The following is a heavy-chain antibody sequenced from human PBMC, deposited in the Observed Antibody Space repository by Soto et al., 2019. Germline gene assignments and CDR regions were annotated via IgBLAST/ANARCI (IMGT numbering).Heavy chain of an antibody. J-gene: IGHJ6*02. Sequence: QAHLEQSGSVLKRPGPSVKVSCKASGYIFSDYDTNWLRQAPGQGPEWMGWMHAKSGDTFCPQRFRGKFNMTWDNSLSTAYIEVGSLTSHDTAIYYCARGNPFNYAGFDVWGQGTTVAVSS. CDR3: ARGNPFNYAGFDV. V-gene: IGHV1-8*01. CDR2: MHAKSGDT. D-gene: IGHD3-16*01. CDR1: GYIFSDYD.